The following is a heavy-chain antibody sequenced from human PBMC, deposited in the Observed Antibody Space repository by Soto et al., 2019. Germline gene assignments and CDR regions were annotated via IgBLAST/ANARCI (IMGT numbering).Heavy chain of an antibody. D-gene: IGHD5-12*01. CDR1: GFTFSDYY. J-gene: IGHJ4*02. Sequence: PGGSLRLSCAASGFTFSDYYMSWIRQAPGKGLEWVSYISSSSSYTNYADSVKGRFTISRDNAKNSLYLQMNSLRAEDTAVYYCARGDIVATTYPCYWGQGTLVTVSS. CDR3: ARGDIVATTYPCY. CDR2: ISSSSSYT. V-gene: IGHV3-11*06.